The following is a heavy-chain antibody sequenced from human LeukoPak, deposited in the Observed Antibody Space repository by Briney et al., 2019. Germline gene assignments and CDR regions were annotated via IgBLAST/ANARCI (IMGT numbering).Heavy chain of an antibody. CDR3: ATFSYAGNAGGSAGS. J-gene: IGHJ5*02. D-gene: IGHD4-23*01. CDR2: IYRGGNT. V-gene: IGHV3-23*03. Sequence: GGSLRLSCAASGFTFINYAMTWVRQAPGKGLEWVSVIYRGGNTYYADSVKGRFSISRDNSKNTVNLQMNSLRAEDTAVYYCATFSYAGNAGGSAGSWGQGTLVTVSS. CDR1: GFTFINYA.